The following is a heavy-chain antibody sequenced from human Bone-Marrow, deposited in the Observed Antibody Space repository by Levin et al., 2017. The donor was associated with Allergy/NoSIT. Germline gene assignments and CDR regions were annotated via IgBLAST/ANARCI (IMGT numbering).Heavy chain of an antibody. CDR1: GFTLSSYF. CDR3: ARAGSRRRGYYNGMDV. CDR2: ISTSSTYK. Sequence: GGSLRLSCEAFGFTLSSYFMTWVRQAPGKGLEWVASISTSSTYKYHEESLEGRFTISRNNGKNSLFLEMNGLTVDDTAVYFCARAGSRRRGYYNGMDVWGQGTTVIVSS. J-gene: IGHJ6*02. V-gene: IGHV3-21*06. D-gene: IGHD2-2*01.